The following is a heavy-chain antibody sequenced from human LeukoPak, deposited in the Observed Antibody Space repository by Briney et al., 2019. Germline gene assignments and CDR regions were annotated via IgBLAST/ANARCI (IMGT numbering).Heavy chain of an antibody. CDR1: GGSISSGDYY. Sequence: PSQTLSLTCTVSGGSISSGDYYWSWIRQPPGKGLEWIGYIYYSGSTYYNPSLKSRVTISVDTSKNQFSLKLSSVTAADTAVYYCARLIAARPGVHMDVWGKGTTVTVSS. D-gene: IGHD6-6*01. CDR2: IYYSGST. V-gene: IGHV4-30-4*08. CDR3: ARLIAARPGVHMDV. J-gene: IGHJ6*03.